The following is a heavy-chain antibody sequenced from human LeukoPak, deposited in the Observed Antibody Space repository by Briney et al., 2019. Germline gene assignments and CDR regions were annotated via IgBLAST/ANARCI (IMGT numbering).Heavy chain of an antibody. Sequence: GGSLRLSCAASGFTFSSYAMSWVRQAPGKGLEWVSAISGSGGSTYYADSVKGRFTISRDNSKNTLYLQMNSLRAEDTAVYYCAKYPSHCSGGSCYPIEWYFDYWGQGTLVTVSS. D-gene: IGHD2-15*01. CDR1: GFTFSSYA. J-gene: IGHJ4*02. V-gene: IGHV3-23*01. CDR2: ISGSGGST. CDR3: AKYPSHCSGGSCYPIEWYFDY.